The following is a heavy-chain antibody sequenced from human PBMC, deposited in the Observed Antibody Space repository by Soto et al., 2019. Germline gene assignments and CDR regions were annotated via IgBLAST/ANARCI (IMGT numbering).Heavy chain of an antibody. CDR3: ASFSKAAASYYYGMDV. J-gene: IGHJ6*02. CDR2: IDPSDSYT. V-gene: IGHV5-10-1*01. CDR1: GYSFTSYW. D-gene: IGHD2-15*01. Sequence: RGESLKISCKGSGYSFTSYWISWVRQMPGKGLEWMGRIDPSDSYTNYSPSFQGHVTISADKSISTAYLQWSSLKASDTAMYYCASFSKAAASYYYGMDVWGQGTTVTVSS.